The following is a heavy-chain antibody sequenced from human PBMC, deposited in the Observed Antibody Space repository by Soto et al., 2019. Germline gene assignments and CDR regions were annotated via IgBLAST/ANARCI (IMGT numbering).Heavy chain of an antibody. CDR2: IIPILGIA. J-gene: IGHJ5*02. V-gene: IGHV1-69*02. D-gene: IGHD2-15*01. CDR3: ARPGGGSRNWFDP. CDR1: GYTFTGYY. Sequence: SVKVSCKASGYTFTGYYIHWVRQAPGQGLEWMGRIIPILGIANYAQKFQGRVTITADTSTSTAYMELRSLRSDDTAVYYCARPGGGSRNWFDPWGQGTLVTVSS.